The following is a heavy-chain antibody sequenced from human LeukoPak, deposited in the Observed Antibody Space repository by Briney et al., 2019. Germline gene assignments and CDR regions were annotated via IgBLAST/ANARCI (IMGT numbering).Heavy chain of an antibody. CDR1: GFTFCRYE. Sequence: GGSLRLSCAASGFTFCRYEMNWVRQAPGKGLEWVSFITSSGNTMYYADSVKGRFTISRDNAKNSLYLQMNSLRADDTAVYYCARLRSKYWFDPWGQGTLVTVSS. CDR3: ARLRSKYWFDP. CDR2: ITSSGNTM. J-gene: IGHJ5*02. D-gene: IGHD4-11*01. V-gene: IGHV3-48*03.